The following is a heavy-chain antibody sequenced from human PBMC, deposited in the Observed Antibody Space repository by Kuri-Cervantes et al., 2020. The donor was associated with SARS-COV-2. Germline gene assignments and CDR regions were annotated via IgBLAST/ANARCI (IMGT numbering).Heavy chain of an antibody. J-gene: IGHJ3*01. D-gene: IGHD4-17*01. V-gene: IGHV3-30*02. CDR3: AKGDYVVDAFDF. CDR2: IRYEGSNK. CDR1: GFTFSSHC. Sequence: GESLKTPFASPGFTFSSHCMHRVRQAPGKGLVWVAFIRYEGSNKYYADSVKGRATNSRGNSKNKLYLQMNSLRADDTAVYYGAKGDYVVDAFDFWGQGTMVTVSS.